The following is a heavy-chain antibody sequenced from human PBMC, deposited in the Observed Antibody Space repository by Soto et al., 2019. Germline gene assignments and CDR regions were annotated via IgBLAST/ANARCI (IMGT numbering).Heavy chain of an antibody. CDR3: ARGDYYDSSGYSVEGAFDI. Sequence: VQLVESGGGVVQPGRSLRLSCAASGFTFSSYGMHWVRQAPGKGLEWVAVIWYDGSNKYYADSVKGRFTISRDNSKNTLYLQMNSLRAEDTAVYYCARGDYYDSSGYSVEGAFDIWGQGTMVTVSS. J-gene: IGHJ3*02. CDR1: GFTFSSYG. V-gene: IGHV3-33*01. D-gene: IGHD3-22*01. CDR2: IWYDGSNK.